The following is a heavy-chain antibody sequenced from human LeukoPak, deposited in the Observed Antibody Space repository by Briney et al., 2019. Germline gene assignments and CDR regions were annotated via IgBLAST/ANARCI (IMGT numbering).Heavy chain of an antibody. CDR1: GGSFSGYY. J-gene: IGHJ4*02. D-gene: IGHD6-13*01. CDR3: ARGMYSSSWYSFDY. Sequence: SEALSLTCAVYGGSFSGYYWSWIRQPPGKGLEGIGEIKHSGSTNYNPSLKSRVTISVDTSKNQFSLKLSSVTAADTAVYYCARGMYSSSWYSFDYWGQGTLVTVSS. CDR2: IKHSGST. V-gene: IGHV4-34*01.